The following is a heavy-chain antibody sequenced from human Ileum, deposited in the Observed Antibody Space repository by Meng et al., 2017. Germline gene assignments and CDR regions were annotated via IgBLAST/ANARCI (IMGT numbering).Heavy chain of an antibody. CDR3: ARIDDYGDYVDY. CDR1: GGSISNSNW. V-gene: IGHV4-4*02. CDR2: IYHSGST. D-gene: IGHD4-17*01. J-gene: IGHJ4*02. Sequence: LQESGPALVTHSGPLYLTGGVSGGSISNSNWWSWVRTPPGKGLEWIGEIYHSGSTNYNPSLKSRVTISVDKSKNQFSLKLSSVTAADTAVYYCARIDDYGDYVDYWGQGTLVTVSS.